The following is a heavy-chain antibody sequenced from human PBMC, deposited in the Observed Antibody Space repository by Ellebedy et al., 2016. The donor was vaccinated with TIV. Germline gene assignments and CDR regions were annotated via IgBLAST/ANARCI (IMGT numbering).Heavy chain of an antibody. Sequence: SVKVSXXASGGTFSSYAISWVRQAPGQGLEWMEGIIPIFGTANYAQKFQGRVTITADESTSIAYMELRSLRSDDTAVYYCARSSGYFDWSPAYWGQGTLVTVSS. CDR1: GGTFSSYA. J-gene: IGHJ4*02. V-gene: IGHV1-69*13. D-gene: IGHD3-9*01. CDR3: ARSSGYFDWSPAY. CDR2: IIPIFGTA.